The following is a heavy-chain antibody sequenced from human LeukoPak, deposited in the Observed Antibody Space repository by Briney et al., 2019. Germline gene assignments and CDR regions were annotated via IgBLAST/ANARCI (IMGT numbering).Heavy chain of an antibody. CDR1: GYTFSGHY. CDR2: IYPNSGGT. CDR3: ARVVGFGDYPFDY. Sequence: GASVKVSCKASGYTFSGHYMHWVRQAPGQGLEWMGWIYPNSGGTNYAQKFQGRGTMTRDTSISTAYMELRRLKSDDTAMYYCARVVGFGDYPFDYWGQGTLVTVSS. J-gene: IGHJ4*02. V-gene: IGHV1-2*02. D-gene: IGHD4-17*01.